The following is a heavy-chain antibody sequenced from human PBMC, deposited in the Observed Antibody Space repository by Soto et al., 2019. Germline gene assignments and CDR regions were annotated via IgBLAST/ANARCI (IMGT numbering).Heavy chain of an antibody. Sequence: QVQLQESGPGLVKPSETLSLTCTVSGGSISSYYWSWIRQPPGKGLEWIGYIYYSGRTNYNPSLKGRVTISVDTSKNKFPRKMSSVTAADTAVYYCARPVSLPEQWPIYFDYWGQGTLVTVSS. CDR2: IYYSGRT. V-gene: IGHV4-59*01. J-gene: IGHJ4*02. D-gene: IGHD6-19*01. CDR3: ARPVSLPEQWPIYFDY. CDR1: GGSISSYY.